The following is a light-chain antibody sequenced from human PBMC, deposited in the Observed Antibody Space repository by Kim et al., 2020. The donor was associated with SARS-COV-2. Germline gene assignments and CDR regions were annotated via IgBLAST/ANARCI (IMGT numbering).Light chain of an antibody. V-gene: IGLV3-1*01. CDR3: QAWDSIYWV. CDR1: KLGDKY. J-gene: IGLJ3*02. Sequence: SYELTQPPSVSVSPGQTASITCSGDKLGDKYACWYQQKPGQSPVLVIYQDSKRPSGIPERFSGSNSGNTATLTISGTQAMDEADYYCQAWDSIYWVFGGGTRLTVL. CDR2: QDS.